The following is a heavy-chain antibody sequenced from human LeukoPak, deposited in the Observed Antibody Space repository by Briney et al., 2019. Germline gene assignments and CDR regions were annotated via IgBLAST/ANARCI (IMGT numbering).Heavy chain of an antibody. D-gene: IGHD5-18*01. Sequence: SETLSLTCTVSGVSISSGGYYWSWIRQHPGKGLEWIGYIYYSGSTYYNPSLKSRVTISVDTSKNQFSLKLSSVTAADTAVYYCARRSMDTAMVKSWFDPWGQGTLVTVSS. V-gene: IGHV4-31*03. CDR3: ARRSMDTAMVKSWFDP. J-gene: IGHJ5*02. CDR1: GVSISSGGYY. CDR2: IYYSGST.